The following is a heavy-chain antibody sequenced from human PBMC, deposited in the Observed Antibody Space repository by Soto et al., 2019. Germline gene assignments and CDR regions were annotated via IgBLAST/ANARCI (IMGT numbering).Heavy chain of an antibody. Sequence: PSETLSLTCTVSGGSISSYYWSWIRQPPGKGLEWIGYIYYSGSTNYNPSLKSRVTISVDTSKNQFSLKLSSVTAADTAVYYCARGQYSSSSIPGYYYYGMDVWGQGTTVTVSS. D-gene: IGHD6-6*01. CDR3: ARGQYSSSSIPGYYYYGMDV. CDR2: IYYSGST. CDR1: GGSISSYY. J-gene: IGHJ6*02. V-gene: IGHV4-59*01.